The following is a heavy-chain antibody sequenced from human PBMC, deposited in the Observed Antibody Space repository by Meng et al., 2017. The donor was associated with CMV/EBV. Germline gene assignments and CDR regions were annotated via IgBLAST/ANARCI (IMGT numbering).Heavy chain of an antibody. CDR1: GFTFDDYA. CDR3: AKGRGGGITMIVGAFDY. J-gene: IGHJ4*02. CDR2: ISWNSGSI. Sequence: SLKISCAASGFTFDDYAMHWVRQAPGKGLEWVSGISWNSGSIGYADSVKGRFTISRDNAKNSLYLQMNSLRAEDTALYYCAKGRGGGITMIVGAFDYWGRGTLVTVSS. V-gene: IGHV3-9*01. D-gene: IGHD3-22*01.